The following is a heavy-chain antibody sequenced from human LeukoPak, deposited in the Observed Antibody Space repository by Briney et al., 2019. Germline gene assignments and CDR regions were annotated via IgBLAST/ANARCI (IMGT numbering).Heavy chain of an antibody. J-gene: IGHJ4*02. CDR1: GFTFSSYW. CDR2: INSDGSST. D-gene: IGHD1-26*01. V-gene: IGHV3-74*03. CDR3: ARDVDYHATSECFDY. Sequence: GGSLRLSCAASGFTFSSYWMRWVRQAPGKGLVWVSRINSDGSSTTYADSVKGRFTISRDNAKNTLYLQMNSLRPEDTAVYYCARDVDYHATSECFDYWGQGTLVTVSS.